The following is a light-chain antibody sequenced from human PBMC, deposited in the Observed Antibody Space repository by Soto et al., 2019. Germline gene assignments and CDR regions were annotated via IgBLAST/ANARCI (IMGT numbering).Light chain of an antibody. V-gene: IGLV2-11*01. CDR1: GGDVGGYNY. Sequence: QSALTQPRSVSGSPGKSVTFSCTETGGDVGGYNYVSGYQQHPGKAPKIKIYDVNERPAGVPDRFSGSKSGNTASLTISGLQAEDEADYYCCSWAGNSLVFGGGTKLTVL. CDR2: DVN. J-gene: IGLJ3*02. CDR3: CSWAGNSLV.